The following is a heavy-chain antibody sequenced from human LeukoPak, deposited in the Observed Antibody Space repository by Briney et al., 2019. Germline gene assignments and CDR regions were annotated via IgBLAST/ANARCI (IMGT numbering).Heavy chain of an antibody. Sequence: SETLSLTCTVSGASISGSRYYWGWIRQPPGKGLEWIGEINHSGSTNYNPSLKSRVTISVDTSKNQFSLKLSSVTAADTAVYYCARVRAVAGTPPDYWGQGTLVTVSS. CDR1: GASISGSRYY. CDR2: INHSGST. D-gene: IGHD6-19*01. CDR3: ARVRAVAGTPPDY. V-gene: IGHV4-39*01. J-gene: IGHJ4*02.